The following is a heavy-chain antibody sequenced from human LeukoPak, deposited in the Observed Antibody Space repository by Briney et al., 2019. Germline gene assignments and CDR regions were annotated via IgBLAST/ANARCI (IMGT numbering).Heavy chain of an antibody. CDR1: GFTFSTDW. CDR3: GGGGYLLDY. D-gene: IGHD1-26*01. Sequence: GGSLRLSCAASGFTFSTDWMNWVRQAPGKGLVWVSRISSDGRSTSYADPVKGRFTVSRDNAKNTVYLQMNSLRAEDTAVYYCGGGGYLLDYWGQGTLVTVSS. V-gene: IGHV3-74*01. CDR2: ISSDGRST. J-gene: IGHJ4*02.